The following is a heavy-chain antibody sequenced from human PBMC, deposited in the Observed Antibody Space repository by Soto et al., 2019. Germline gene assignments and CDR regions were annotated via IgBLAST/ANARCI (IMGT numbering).Heavy chain of an antibody. CDR3: ARVRGSSGYYYGSYYYGMDV. V-gene: IGHV3-7*01. CDR2: IKQDGSEK. CDR1: GFTFSSYW. J-gene: IGHJ6*02. D-gene: IGHD3-22*01. Sequence: LRLSCAASGFTFSSYWMSWVRQAPGKGLEWVANIKQDGSEKYYVDSVKGRFTISRDNAKNSLYLQMNSLRAEDTAVYYCARVRGSSGYYYGSYYYGMDVWGQGTTVTVSS.